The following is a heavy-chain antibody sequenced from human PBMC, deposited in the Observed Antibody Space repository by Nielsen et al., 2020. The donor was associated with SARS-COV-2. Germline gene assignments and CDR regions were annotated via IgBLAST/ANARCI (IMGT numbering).Heavy chain of an antibody. D-gene: IGHD6-13*01. CDR2: ISWNSGSI. J-gene: IGHJ4*02. CDR1: GFTFDDYA. V-gene: IGHV3-9*01. CDR3: ASTPPRGSSPGY. Sequence: SLKISCAASGFTFDDYAMHWVRQAPGKGLEWVSGISWNSGSIGYADSVKGRFTISRDNAKNSLYLQMNSLRAEDTAVYYCASTPPRGSSPGYWGQGTLVTVSS.